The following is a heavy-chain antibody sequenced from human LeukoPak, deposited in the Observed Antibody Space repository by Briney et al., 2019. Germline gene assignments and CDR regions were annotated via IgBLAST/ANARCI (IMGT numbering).Heavy chain of an antibody. Sequence: GGSLRLSCAASGFTFRSYWMHWVRLPPGKGLVWVSRIKSDGSSTSYADFVKGRFTISRDNAKNTLYLQMNSLRAEDTAVYYCARDLAGDVGYWGQGTLVTVSS. D-gene: IGHD3-16*01. CDR3: ARDLAGDVGY. CDR2: IKSDGSST. J-gene: IGHJ4*02. CDR1: GFTFRSYW. V-gene: IGHV3-74*01.